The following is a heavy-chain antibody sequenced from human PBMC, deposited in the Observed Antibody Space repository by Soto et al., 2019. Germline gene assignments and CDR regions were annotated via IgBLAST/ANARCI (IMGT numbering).Heavy chain of an antibody. D-gene: IGHD3-22*01. V-gene: IGHV4-39*01. CDR2: MFYSGNT. CDR3: LSPEGYYDSSGYTLDY. J-gene: IGHJ4*02. CDR1: GDSISSSTYY. Sequence: SETLSLTCTVSGDSISSSTYYWGWIRQPPGKGLEWIGGMFYSGNTYYNLSLKSRVTLSIDTSKNQFSLKLNSVTAADTAVYYCLSPEGYYDSSGYTLDYWGQGTLVTVSS.